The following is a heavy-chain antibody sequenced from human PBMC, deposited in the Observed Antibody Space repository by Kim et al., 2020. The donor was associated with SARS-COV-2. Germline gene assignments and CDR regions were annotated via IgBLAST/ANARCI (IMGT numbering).Heavy chain of an antibody. D-gene: IGHD2-8*01. J-gene: IGHJ4*02. V-gene: IGHV5-10-1*01. CDR2: IDPSDSYT. Sequence: GESLKISCKGSGYSFTSYWISWVRQMHGKGLEWMGRIDPSDSYTNYSPSFQGHVTISADKSISTAYLQWSSLKASDTAMYYCARLDCTNGVCYMRADYWGQGTLVTVSS. CDR3: ARLDCTNGVCYMRADY. CDR1: GYSFTSYW.